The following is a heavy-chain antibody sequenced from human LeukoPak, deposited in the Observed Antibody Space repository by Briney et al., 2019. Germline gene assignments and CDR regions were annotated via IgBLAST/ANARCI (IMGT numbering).Heavy chain of an antibody. CDR2: INANSGDT. CDR3: AREISGYSDY. D-gene: IGHD3-22*01. Sequence: GASVKVSCKASGYTFTGYYMHWVRQAPGQGPEWMGWINANSGDTKYAQKFQGRVTMTRDTSISTAYMELSRLRSDDTAMYYCAREISGYSDYWGQGTLLTVSS. J-gene: IGHJ4*02. CDR1: GYTFTGYY. V-gene: IGHV1-2*02.